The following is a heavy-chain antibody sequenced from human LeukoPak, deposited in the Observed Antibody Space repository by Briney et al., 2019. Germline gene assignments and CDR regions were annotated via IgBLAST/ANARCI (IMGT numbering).Heavy chain of an antibody. V-gene: IGHV1-69*13. Sequence: SVKVSCKASGYTFTSYYMHWVRQAPGQGLEWMGGIIPIFGTANYAQKFQGRVTITADESTSTAYMELSSLRSEDTAVYYCARDKGSSSWYTANWFDPWGQGTLVTVSS. J-gene: IGHJ5*02. CDR1: GYTFTSYY. CDR3: ARDKGSSSWYTANWFDP. D-gene: IGHD6-13*01. CDR2: IIPIFGTA.